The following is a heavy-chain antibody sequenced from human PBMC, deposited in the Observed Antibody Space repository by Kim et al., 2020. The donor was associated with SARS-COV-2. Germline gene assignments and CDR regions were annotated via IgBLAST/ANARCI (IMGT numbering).Heavy chain of an antibody. J-gene: IGHJ5*02. D-gene: IGHD3-22*01. V-gene: IGHV3-49*03. CDR1: GFTFGDYA. Sequence: GGSLRLSCTASGFTFGDYAMSWFRQAPGKGLEWVGFIRSKAYGGTTEYAASVKGRFTISRDDSKSIAYLQMNSLKTEDTAVYYCTRVLDTYYYDSSGPNWFDPCGQGTLVTVSS. CDR2: IRSKAYGGTT. CDR3: TRVLDTYYYDSSGPNWFDP.